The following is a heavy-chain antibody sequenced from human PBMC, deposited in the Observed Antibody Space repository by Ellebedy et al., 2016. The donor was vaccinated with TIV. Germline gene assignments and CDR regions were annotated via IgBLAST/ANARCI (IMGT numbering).Heavy chain of an antibody. D-gene: IGHD6-6*01. Sequence: GGSLRLSXVASGFTFNTQAINWVRQAPGKGLQWVSGISGNGGATYYADSVRGRFTISRDNSKNTVYLQMNSLRAEDTAVYYCARQVSSSTTFDYWGQGTLVTVSS. CDR1: GFTFNTQA. CDR3: ARQVSSSTTFDY. J-gene: IGHJ4*02. V-gene: IGHV3-23*01. CDR2: ISGNGGAT.